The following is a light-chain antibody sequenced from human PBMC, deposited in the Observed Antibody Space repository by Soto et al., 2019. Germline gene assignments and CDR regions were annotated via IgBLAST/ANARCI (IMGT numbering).Light chain of an antibody. CDR2: DDR. CDR1: NIGSKS. J-gene: IGLJ2*01. CDR3: QVWQRSTDEVV. Sequence: SSELTQPPSVSVAPGQTAKITCGGNNIGSKSVHWYQQKPGQAPVLVVYDDRERPSGIPDRFYGSNSGNTATLTISRVEAGDEADYYCQVWQRSTDEVVFGGGTKVTVL. V-gene: IGLV3-21*02.